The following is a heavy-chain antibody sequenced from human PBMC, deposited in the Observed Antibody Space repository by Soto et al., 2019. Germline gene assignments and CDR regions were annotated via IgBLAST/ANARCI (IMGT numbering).Heavy chain of an antibody. CDR2: ISYDGSNK. CDR3: ANTGSGKDY. J-gene: IGHJ4*02. CDR1: GFTFSSYG. V-gene: IGHV3-30*18. Sequence: QVQLVESGGGVVQPGRSLRLSCAASGFTFSSYGMHWVRQAPGKGLEWVAVISYDGSNKHYADSVKGRFTISRDNSKNTLYLQMNSLRAEDTAVYYCANTGSGKDYWGQGTLVTVSS. D-gene: IGHD3-10*01.